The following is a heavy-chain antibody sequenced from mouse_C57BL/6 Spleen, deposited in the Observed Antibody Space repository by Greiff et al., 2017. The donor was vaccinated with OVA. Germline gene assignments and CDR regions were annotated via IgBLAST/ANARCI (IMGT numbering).Heavy chain of an antibody. V-gene: IGHV1-59*01. D-gene: IGHD2-4*01. J-gene: IGHJ4*01. CDR1: GYTFTSYW. CDR3: AREDYDYDGGAYYAMDY. CDR2: IDPSDSYT. Sequence: VQLQQPGAELVRPGTSVKLSCKASGYTFTSYWMHWVKQRPGQGLEWIGVIDPSDSYTNYNQKFKGKATLTVDTSSSTAYMQLSSLTSEDSAVYYCAREDYDYDGGAYYAMDYWGQGTSVTVSS.